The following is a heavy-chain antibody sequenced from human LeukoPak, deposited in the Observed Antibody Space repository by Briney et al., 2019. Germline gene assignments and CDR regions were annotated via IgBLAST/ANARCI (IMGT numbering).Heavy chain of an antibody. Sequence: GGSLRLSCAASEFTFNRYWMSWVRQAPEKGLQWVANIKQGGSEAHYVDSVKGRFTISRDNAKNSLSLQMNSLNVDDTGVYFCTRDALFGSGRTHLDFWSQGTLVSVSS. CDR2: IKQGGSEA. V-gene: IGHV3-7*04. CDR1: EFTFNRYW. J-gene: IGHJ4*02. CDR3: TRDALFGSGRTHLDF. D-gene: IGHD3-10*01.